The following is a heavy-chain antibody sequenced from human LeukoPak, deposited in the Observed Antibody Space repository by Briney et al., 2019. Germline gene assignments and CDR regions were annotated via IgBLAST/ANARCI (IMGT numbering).Heavy chain of an antibody. J-gene: IGHJ4*02. Sequence: RSETLSLTCIVSGGSISSYYWSWIRQPPGKGLEWIGYIYYSGSTNYNPSLKSRVTISVDTSKKQFSLKLSSVTAADTAVYYCARVTGYMIEDYFDYWGQGTLVTVSS. CDR3: ARVTGYMIEDYFDY. V-gene: IGHV4-59*01. CDR1: GGSISSYY. D-gene: IGHD3-22*01. CDR2: IYYSGST.